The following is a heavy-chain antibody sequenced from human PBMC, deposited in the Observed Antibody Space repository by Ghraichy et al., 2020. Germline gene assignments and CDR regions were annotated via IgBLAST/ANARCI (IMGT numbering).Heavy chain of an antibody. J-gene: IGHJ4*02. CDR1: GGSISSSSYY. CDR3: ASDTGRYVWGSYRGY. CDR2: IYYSGST. D-gene: IGHD3-16*02. V-gene: IGHV4-39*01. Sequence: SQTLSLTCTVSGGSISSSSYYWGWIRQPPGKGLEWIGSIYYSGSTYYNPSLKSRVTISVDTSKNQFSLKLSSVTAADTAVYYCASDTGRYVWGSYRGYWGQGTLVTVSS.